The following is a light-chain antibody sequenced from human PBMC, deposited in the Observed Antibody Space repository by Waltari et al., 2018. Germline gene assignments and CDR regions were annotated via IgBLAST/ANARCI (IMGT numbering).Light chain of an antibody. J-gene: IGKJ4*01. CDR1: QSISGY. CDR3: QQSYRTPPLT. CDR2: ATS. Sequence: DIQMTQSPSSLSASVGDRVTITCRASQSISGYLNWYQQKPGKAPKVLIYATSSLQSGVPSRFIGSGSGTDSTLTISSLQPEDFATYYCQQSYRTPPLTFGGGTKVEIK. V-gene: IGKV1-39*01.